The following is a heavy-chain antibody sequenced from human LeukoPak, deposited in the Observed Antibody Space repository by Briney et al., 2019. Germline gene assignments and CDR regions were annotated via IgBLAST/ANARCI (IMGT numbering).Heavy chain of an antibody. CDR1: GGSISSGSYY. V-gene: IGHV4-39*01. Sequence: SETLSLTCTVSGGSISSGSYYWGWIRQPPGTGLEWIGSIYYSGSTYYNPSLKSQVTISVDTSKNQFSLKLSSVTAADTAVYYCASFRRYYYDSSGFIPRWGQGTLVTVSS. D-gene: IGHD3-22*01. CDR2: IYYSGST. J-gene: IGHJ4*02. CDR3: ASFRRYYYDSSGFIPR.